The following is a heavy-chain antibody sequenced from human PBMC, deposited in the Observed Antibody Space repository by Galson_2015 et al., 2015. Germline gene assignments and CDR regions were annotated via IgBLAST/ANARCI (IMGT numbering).Heavy chain of an antibody. V-gene: IGHV3-49*04. CDR1: GFTFGDYG. D-gene: IGHD6-19*01. CDR2: IRSKGYGGTA. J-gene: IGHJ3*02. Sequence: SLRLSCATSGFTFGDYGMSWVRQAPGKGLEWVGFIRSKGYGGTAEYAASVKGRFSISRDDSKSIAYLQMNSLEIEDTAVFYCTRVPPGYSSGWYGVGAAFDIWGQGTVVTVSS. CDR3: TRVPPGYSSGWYGVGAAFDI.